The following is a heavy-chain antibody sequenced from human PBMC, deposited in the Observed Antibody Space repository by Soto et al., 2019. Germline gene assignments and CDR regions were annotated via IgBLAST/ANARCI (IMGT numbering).Heavy chain of an antibody. CDR2: ISYDGSNK. CDR1: GFTFSSYG. Sequence: QVQLVESGGGVVQPGRSLRLSCAASGFTFSSYGMHWVRQAPGKGLEWVAVISYDGSNKYYADSVKGRFTISRDNSKNTLYLQMNSLRAEDTAVYYCATPCSYTDYWGQGTLVTVSS. V-gene: IGHV3-30*03. D-gene: IGHD1-26*01. J-gene: IGHJ4*02. CDR3: ATPCSYTDY.